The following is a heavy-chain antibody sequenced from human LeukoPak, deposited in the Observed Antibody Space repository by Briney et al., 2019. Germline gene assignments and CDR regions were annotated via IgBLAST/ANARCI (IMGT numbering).Heavy chain of an antibody. V-gene: IGHV3-30-3*01. CDR1: GFTFSSYA. CDR3: ARGPLYYDYVWGSPPDY. J-gene: IGHJ4*02. Sequence: GGSLRLSCAASGFTFSSYAMHWVRQAPGKGLEWVAVISYDGSNKYYADSVKGRFTISRDDSKNTLYLQMNSLRAEDTAVYYCARGPLYYDYVWGSPPDYWGQGTPVTVSS. D-gene: IGHD3-16*01. CDR2: ISYDGSNK.